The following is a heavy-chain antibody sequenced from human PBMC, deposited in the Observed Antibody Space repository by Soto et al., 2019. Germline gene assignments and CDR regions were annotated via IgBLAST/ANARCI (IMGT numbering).Heavy chain of an antibody. D-gene: IGHD2-2*02. CDR1: GFTFSSYG. CDR2: IWYDGSNK. V-gene: IGHV3-33*01. Sequence: GGSLRLSCAESGFTFSSYGMHWVRQAPSKGLEWVAVIWYDGSNKYYADSVKGRFTISRDNSKNTLYLQMNSLRAEDTAVYYCARMASRCSSTSCYTHYYYYGMDVWGQGTTVTVSS. J-gene: IGHJ6*02. CDR3: ARMASRCSSTSCYTHYYYYGMDV.